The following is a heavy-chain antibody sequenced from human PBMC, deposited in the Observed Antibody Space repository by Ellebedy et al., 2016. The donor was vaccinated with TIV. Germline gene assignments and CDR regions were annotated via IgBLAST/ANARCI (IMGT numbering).Heavy chain of an antibody. CDR2: IYDSGST. Sequence: SETLSLTCTVSGGSIRSYYWSWIRQPPGKGLEWIGYIYDSGSTNYNPSLKSRVTISVDTSKNQFSLKVSSVTAADTAVYYCARHWMVYARSNWFDPWGQGIPVTVSS. D-gene: IGHD2-8*01. CDR3: ARHWMVYARSNWFDP. J-gene: IGHJ5*02. V-gene: IGHV4-59*08. CDR1: GGSIRSYY.